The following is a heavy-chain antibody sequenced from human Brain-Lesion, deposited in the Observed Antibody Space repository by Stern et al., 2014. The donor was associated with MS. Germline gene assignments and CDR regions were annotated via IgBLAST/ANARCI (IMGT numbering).Heavy chain of an antibody. CDR1: GFTFDDYA. Sequence: VQLVQSGGDLVQPGRSLRLSCAAFGFTFDDYAIHWVRQAPGKGLEWVAGISWTSGTIGYADSVKGRFTTSRDNAYSSLYLQMNSLRPEDTALYYCARDITGSSAYFAYWGQGTLVTVSS. J-gene: IGHJ4*02. D-gene: IGHD1-14*01. CDR2: ISWTSGTI. V-gene: IGHV3-9*01. CDR3: ARDITGSSAYFAY.